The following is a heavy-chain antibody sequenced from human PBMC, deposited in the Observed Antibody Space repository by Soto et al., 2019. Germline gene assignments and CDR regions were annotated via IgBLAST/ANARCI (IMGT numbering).Heavy chain of an antibody. V-gene: IGHV1-69*12. CDR1: GGTFSSYA. Sequence: QVQLVQSGAEVKKPGSSVKVSCTASGGTFSSYAMSWVRPAPGQGLAWMGGIIPIFGTANYAQKFQGRVTMTADESTRTAYMELSSLKSEDSAVYYCARGRDYGGNYSHSRYAFDIWCQGTMVTVSS. CDR2: IIPIFGTA. J-gene: IGHJ3*02. CDR3: ARGRDYGGNYSHSRYAFDI. D-gene: IGHD4-17*01.